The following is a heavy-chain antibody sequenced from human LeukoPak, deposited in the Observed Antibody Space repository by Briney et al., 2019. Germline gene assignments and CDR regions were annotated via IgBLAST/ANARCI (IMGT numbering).Heavy chain of an antibody. V-gene: IGHV4/OR15-8*01. J-gene: IGHJ6*02. CDR2: IYHNGTP. Sequence: SDTLSLTCGVSVGSISSGNWWSWVRQSPGKGLEWNREIYHNGTPNYNPSLKSRVTISADTFKNHFSLKLTSVTAADTAVYYCATAPILRGEGGEHYKYGMDVWGQGTTVIVSS. CDR1: VGSISSGNW. D-gene: IGHD2-2*02. CDR3: ATAPILRGEGGEHYKYGMDV.